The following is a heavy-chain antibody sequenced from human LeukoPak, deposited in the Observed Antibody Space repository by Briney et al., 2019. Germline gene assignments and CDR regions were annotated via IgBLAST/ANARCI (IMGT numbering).Heavy chain of an antibody. V-gene: IGHV4-31*03. CDR1: GGSISSGGYY. CDR2: IYYSGST. D-gene: IGHD4-17*01. J-gene: IGHJ3*02. CDR3: ARDRDGDYGSAFGI. Sequence: PSQTLSLTCTVSGGSISSGGYYWSWIRQHPGKGLEWIGYIYYSGSTYYNPSLKSRVTISVDTSKNQFSLELSSVTAADTAVYYCARDRDGDYGSAFGIWGQGTMVTVSS.